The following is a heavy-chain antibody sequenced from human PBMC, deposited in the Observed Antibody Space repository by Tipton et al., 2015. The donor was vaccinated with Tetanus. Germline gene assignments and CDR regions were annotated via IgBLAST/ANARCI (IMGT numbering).Heavy chain of an antibody. CDR2: IYSYNGNS. J-gene: IGHJ4*02. D-gene: IGHD5-12*01. CDR1: GGSITSDTYY. Sequence: LRLSCSVSGGSITSDTYYWSWVRQPPGKGLEWVGSIYSYNGNSFQNPSLKGRVTLSLDTSKNQFSLKLRSVTAADTAVYYCARLREIVRRSGWAFDYWGQGILVSVAS. CDR3: ARLREIVRRSGWAFDY. V-gene: IGHV4-39*01.